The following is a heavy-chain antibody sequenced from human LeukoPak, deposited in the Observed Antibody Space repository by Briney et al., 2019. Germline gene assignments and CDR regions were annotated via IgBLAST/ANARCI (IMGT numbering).Heavy chain of an antibody. CDR3: AKSPPRFGSGWYEKFEKVSYYFDH. CDR2: VSGSGGRT. CDR1: GFTLTNSA. J-gene: IGHJ4*02. D-gene: IGHD6-19*01. V-gene: IGHV3-23*01. Sequence: GGSLRLSCAASGFTLTNSAMSWVRQAPRKGLEWVSGVSGSGGRTYNADSVKGRFTISRDNSKNTLYLQMNSLRAEDTAVYYCAKSPPRFGSGWYEKFEKVSYYFDHWGQGTLVTVSS.